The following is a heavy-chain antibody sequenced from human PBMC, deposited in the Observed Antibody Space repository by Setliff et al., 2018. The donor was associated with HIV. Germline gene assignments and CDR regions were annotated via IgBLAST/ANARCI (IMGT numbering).Heavy chain of an antibody. Sequence: PGESLKISCAASGFTFSTYEMNWVRQAPGKGLEWVSYIRSGGTIVYYADSVKGRFTISRDNAKNSLYLQMNSLRAEDTAIYYCARGGPYSSSSDTYDFWGQGTLVTVSS. CDR3: ARGGPYSSSSDTYDF. D-gene: IGHD6-6*01. J-gene: IGHJ4*02. V-gene: IGHV3-48*03. CDR2: IRSGGTIV. CDR1: GFTFSTYE.